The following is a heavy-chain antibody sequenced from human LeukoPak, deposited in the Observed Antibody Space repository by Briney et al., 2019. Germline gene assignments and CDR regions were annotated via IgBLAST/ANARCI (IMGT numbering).Heavy chain of an antibody. Sequence: PGGSLRLSCEASGFTFKNYGMSWVRQAPGKGLEWVSDINDIGSKTYYGDSMKGRVTVSRDNSKNTLYLQMNSLRAEDTAVYYCAKGEDYYDSSGYYEAFDIWGQGTMVTVSS. D-gene: IGHD3-22*01. CDR2: INDIGSKT. CDR1: GFTFKNYG. J-gene: IGHJ3*02. V-gene: IGHV3-23*01. CDR3: AKGEDYYDSSGYYEAFDI.